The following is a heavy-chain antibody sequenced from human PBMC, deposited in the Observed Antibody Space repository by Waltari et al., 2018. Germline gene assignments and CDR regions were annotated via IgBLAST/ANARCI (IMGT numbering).Heavy chain of an antibody. D-gene: IGHD3-3*01. CDR2: IYSGGST. J-gene: IGHJ6*02. Sequence: EVQLVESGGGLIQPGGSLRLSCAASGFTVSSNYMSWVRQAPGKGLEWVSVIYSGGSTYNADTVKGRFTISRDNAKNTLYLQMNSLRAEDTAVYYCARVGTSGLHYYYYYGMDVWGQGTTVTVSS. CDR3: ARVGTSGLHYYYYYGMDV. V-gene: IGHV3-53*01. CDR1: GFTVSSNY.